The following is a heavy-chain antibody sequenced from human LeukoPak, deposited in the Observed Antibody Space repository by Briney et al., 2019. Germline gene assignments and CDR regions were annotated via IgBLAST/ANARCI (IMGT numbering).Heavy chain of an antibody. CDR3: ARRLDLYDYVWGSRNPKSRFDY. D-gene: IGHD3-16*01. CDR2: IYYSGST. CDR1: GGSISSSNYY. V-gene: IGHV4-39*07. Sequence: SSETLSLTCTVSGGSISSSNYYWGWIRQPPGKGLKWIGSIYYSGSTYYNPSLKSRVTISVDTSKNQFSLKLSSVTAADTAVYYCARRLDLYDYVWGSRNPKSRFDYWGQGTLVTVPS. J-gene: IGHJ4*02.